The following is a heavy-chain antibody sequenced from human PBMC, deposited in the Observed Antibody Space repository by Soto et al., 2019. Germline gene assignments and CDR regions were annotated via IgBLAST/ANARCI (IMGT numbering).Heavy chain of an antibody. V-gene: IGHV4-39*01. CDR1: GECISSSSYY. CDR3: SRQRTTVVTQAYFDH. J-gene: IGHJ4*02. Sequence: HSYTMSLTRIVSGECISSSSYYWGWIRKPPGKGLEWIGSIYYSGRTYYNPSFKSRVTISIDTSKNQFSLKLSSVTATDTAVYYCSRQRTTVVTQAYFDHCGQGALVTVSS. D-gene: IGHD2-21*02. CDR2: IYYSGRT.